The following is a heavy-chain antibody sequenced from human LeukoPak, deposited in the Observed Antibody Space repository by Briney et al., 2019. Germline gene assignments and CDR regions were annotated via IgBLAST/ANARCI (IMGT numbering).Heavy chain of an antibody. J-gene: IGHJ4*02. Sequence: SGPTLVKPPQTLTLTCTFSGFSLNTSGVGVGWIRQPPGKALEWLALIYWDDDKRYSPSLKSRLTITKDTSKNQVVLTMTNMDPVDTATYYCARLLTGRPFDFWGQGTLVTVSS. CDR2: IYWDDDK. CDR1: GFSLNTSGVG. V-gene: IGHV2-5*02. D-gene: IGHD3-9*01. CDR3: ARLLTGRPFDF.